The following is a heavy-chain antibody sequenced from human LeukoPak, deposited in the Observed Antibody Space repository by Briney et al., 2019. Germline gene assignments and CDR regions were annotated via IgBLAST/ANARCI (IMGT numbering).Heavy chain of an antibody. J-gene: IGHJ6*04. D-gene: IGHD3-3*01. V-gene: IGHV4-34*01. CDR2: INHSGST. CDR1: GRSFSGYY. Sequence: SETLSLTCAVYGRSFSGYYWSWLRQPPGKGLEWLGEINHSGSTNYNPSLKSRVTISVDTSKNQFSLKLSSVTAADTAVYYCARGLAVLFPYGMDVWGKGTTVTVSS. CDR3: ARGLAVLFPYGMDV.